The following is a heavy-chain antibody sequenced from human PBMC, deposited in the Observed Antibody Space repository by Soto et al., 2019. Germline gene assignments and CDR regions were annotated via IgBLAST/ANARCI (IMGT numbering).Heavy chain of an antibody. J-gene: IGHJ4*02. CDR2: IYYSGST. V-gene: IGHV4-4*02. D-gene: IGHD3-10*01. CDR1: GGSISSSNW. CDR3: ARATYYYGSGSYYDFDY. Sequence: PSETLSLTCAVSGGSISSSNWWSWVRQPPGKGLEWIGYIYYSGSTNYNPSLKSRVTISVDTSKNQFSLKLSSVTAADTAVYYCARATYYYGSGSYYDFDYWGQGTLVTVSS.